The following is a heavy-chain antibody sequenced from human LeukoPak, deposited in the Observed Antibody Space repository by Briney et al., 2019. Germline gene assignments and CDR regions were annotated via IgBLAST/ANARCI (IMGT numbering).Heavy chain of an antibody. J-gene: IGHJ4*02. CDR2: IIPIFGTA. CDR1: GYTFTNYY. Sequence: ASVKVSCKATGYTFTNYYIHWVRQALGQGLEWMGGIIPIFGTANYAQKFQGRVTITADESTSTAYMELSSLRSEDTAVYYCARGITEGYCSSTSCYRNYFDYWGQGTLVTVSS. D-gene: IGHD2-2*01. V-gene: IGHV1-69*13. CDR3: ARGITEGYCSSTSCYRNYFDY.